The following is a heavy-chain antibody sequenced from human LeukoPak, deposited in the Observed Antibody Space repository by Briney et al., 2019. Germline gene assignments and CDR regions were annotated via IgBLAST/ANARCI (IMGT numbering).Heavy chain of an antibody. J-gene: IGHJ4*02. CDR1: GYTFTGYY. V-gene: IGHV1-2*06. D-gene: IGHD4-17*01. Sequence: ASVKVSCKPSGYTFTGYYIHWVRQAPGQGLEWMGRISPKSGDTDYSQKFQGGVTLTSDSSITTAYMELNRLTSDATAVYYCASGTYGDYSFDFWGQGTLVTVSS. CDR2: ISPKSGDT. CDR3: ASGTYGDYSFDF.